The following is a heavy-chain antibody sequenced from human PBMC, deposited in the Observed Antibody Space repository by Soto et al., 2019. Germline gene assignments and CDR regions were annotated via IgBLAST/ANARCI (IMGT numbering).Heavy chain of an antibody. V-gene: IGHV3-30-3*01. J-gene: IGHJ4*02. CDR2: ISYDGSNK. CDR3: ARPTIYCGGDCVGFDY. D-gene: IGHD2-21*02. Sequence: QVQLVESGGGVVQPGRSLRLSCAASGFTFSSYAMHWVRQAPGKGLEWVAVISYDGSNKYYADSVKGRFTISRDNSKNTLYLQMNSLRAEDTAVYYCARPTIYCGGDCVGFDYWGQGTQVTVSS. CDR1: GFTFSSYA.